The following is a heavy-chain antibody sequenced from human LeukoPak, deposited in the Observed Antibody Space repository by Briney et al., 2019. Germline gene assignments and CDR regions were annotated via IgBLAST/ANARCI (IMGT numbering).Heavy chain of an antibody. CDR2: ISAYNGNT. Sequence: ASVTVSCKASGYTFTSYGISWVRQAPGQGLEWMGWISAYNGNTNYAQKLQGRVTMTTDTSTSTAYMELRSLRSDDTAVYYCARQLAYYDFWSVYYWGQGTLVTVSS. CDR3: ARQLAYYDFWSVYY. J-gene: IGHJ4*02. D-gene: IGHD3-3*01. CDR1: GYTFTSYG. V-gene: IGHV1-18*01.